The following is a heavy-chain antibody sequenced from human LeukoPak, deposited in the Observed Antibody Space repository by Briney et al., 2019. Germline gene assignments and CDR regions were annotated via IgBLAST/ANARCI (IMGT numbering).Heavy chain of an antibody. V-gene: IGHV3-23*01. CDR1: GLTFSSYA. Sequence: GGSLRLSCAASGLTFSSYAMSWVRQAPGKGLEWVSAISGSGGSTYYADSVRGRFTISRDNSKNTPYLQMNSLRAEDTAVYYCAKLVAGTTGFDYWGQGTLVTVSS. CDR2: ISGSGGST. D-gene: IGHD1-7*01. J-gene: IGHJ4*02. CDR3: AKLVAGTTGFDY.